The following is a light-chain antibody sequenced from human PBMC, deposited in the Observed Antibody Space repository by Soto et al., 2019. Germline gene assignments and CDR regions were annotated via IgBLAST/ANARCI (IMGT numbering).Light chain of an antibody. CDR1: SSDIGAYDS. CDR2: EVS. V-gene: IGLV2-8*01. J-gene: IGLJ2*01. Sequence: QSVLTQTPSASGSRGQSVTISCTGTSSDIGAYDSVSWYQHHPGKAPRALIYEVSKRPSGVPDRFSGSKSDTSASLAITGLQIDDEADYYCQSYDTGLTGHVLFGGGTKVTVL. CDR3: QSYDTGLTGHVL.